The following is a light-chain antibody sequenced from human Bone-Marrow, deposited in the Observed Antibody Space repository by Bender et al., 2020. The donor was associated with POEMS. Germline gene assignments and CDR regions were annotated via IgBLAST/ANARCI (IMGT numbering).Light chain of an antibody. J-gene: IGLJ2*01. CDR1: RSSIGSYP. Sequence: QSVLTQPPSASGTPGQRVTISCSGSRSSIGSYPVTWYQQLPGTAPKLLLDDNHQRPSGVPDRFSGSKSGTSASLAISGLQSEDEGHYWCAAWDGSHVVFGGGTKLTVL. CDR3: AAWDGSHVV. V-gene: IGLV1-44*01. CDR2: DNH.